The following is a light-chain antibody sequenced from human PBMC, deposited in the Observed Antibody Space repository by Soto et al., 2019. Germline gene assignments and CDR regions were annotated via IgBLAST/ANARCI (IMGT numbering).Light chain of an antibody. J-gene: IGKJ3*01. CDR1: QNVSNS. Sequence: VLTQSPATLSLSPGERATLSCRASQNVSNSLTWYQHKPGQAPGLLIYGASNRATGIPARFSGSGSGTDFTLTISSLEPEDFAIYYCQQRSDGFTFGPGNKVEIK. CDR3: QQRSDGFT. V-gene: IGKV3-11*01. CDR2: GAS.